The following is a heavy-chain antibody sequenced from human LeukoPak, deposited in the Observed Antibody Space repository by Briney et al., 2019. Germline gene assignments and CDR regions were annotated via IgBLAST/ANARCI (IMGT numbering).Heavy chain of an antibody. D-gene: IGHD6-13*01. CDR1: GGSISSGYHY. V-gene: IGHV4-39*01. J-gene: IGHJ4*02. CDR3: ARGDSSSWSLFDY. CDR2: IYESGRA. Sequence: SETLSLTCTVSGGSISSGYHYWGWIRQPPGKGLEWSGSIYESGRAHYNPSLRSRITISVDTSKNQFSLELSSVTAADTAVYYCARGDSSSWSLFDYWGQGTLVTVSS.